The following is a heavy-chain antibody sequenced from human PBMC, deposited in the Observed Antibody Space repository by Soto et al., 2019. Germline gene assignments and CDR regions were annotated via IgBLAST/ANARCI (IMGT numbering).Heavy chain of an antibody. CDR3: ARRIAVAGTGPSYYYYGMDV. V-gene: IGHV3-74*01. J-gene: IGHJ6*02. CDR2: INSDGSST. D-gene: IGHD6-19*01. Sequence: EVQLVESGGGLVQPGGSLRLSCAASGFTFSSYWMHWVRQAPGKGLVWVSRINSDGSSTSYADSVKGRFTISRDNAKNTLYLQMNSLRAEETAVYYCARRIAVAGTGPSYYYYGMDVWGQGTTVTVSS. CDR1: GFTFSSYW.